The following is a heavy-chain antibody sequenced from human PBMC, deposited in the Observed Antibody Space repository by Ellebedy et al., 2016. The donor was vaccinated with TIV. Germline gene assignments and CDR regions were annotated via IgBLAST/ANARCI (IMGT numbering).Heavy chain of an antibody. J-gene: IGHJ5*02. Sequence: SGPTLVXPTETLTLTCTVSGFSLSNARMGVSWIRQPPGKALEWLAHIFSNDEKSYSTSLKSRLTISKDTSKSQVVLTMTNMDPVDTATYYCARTDDDYADIGDWFDPWGQGTLVTVSS. CDR1: GFSLSNARMG. D-gene: IGHD4-17*01. CDR3: ARTDDDYADIGDWFDP. V-gene: IGHV2-26*01. CDR2: IFSNDEK.